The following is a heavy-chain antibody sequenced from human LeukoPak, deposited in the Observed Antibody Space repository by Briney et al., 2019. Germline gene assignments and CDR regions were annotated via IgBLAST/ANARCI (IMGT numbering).Heavy chain of an antibody. J-gene: IGHJ4*02. CDR2: INHSGST. Sequence: SETLSLTRAVYGGSFSGYYWSWIRQSPRQGLEWIGEINHSGSTNYNPSLKSRVTISVDTSKNQFSLKLSSVTAADTAVYYCARGSGGLFYYELDRYFDYWGQGTLVTVSS. CDR3: ARGSGGLFYYELDRYFDY. V-gene: IGHV4-34*01. D-gene: IGHD3-22*01. CDR1: GGSFSGYY.